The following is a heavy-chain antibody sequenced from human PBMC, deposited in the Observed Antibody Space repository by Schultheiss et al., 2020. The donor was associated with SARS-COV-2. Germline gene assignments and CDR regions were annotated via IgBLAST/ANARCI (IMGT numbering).Heavy chain of an antibody. CDR1: GFTFSSYS. Sequence: GESLKISCVASGFTFSSYSMNWVRQAPGKGLEWVSSISSSSSYIYYADSVKGRFTISRDNAKNSLYLQMNSLRAEDTAVYYCARDFTVTTGNLDYWGQGTLVTVSS. V-gene: IGHV3-21*01. CDR2: ISSSSSYI. CDR3: ARDFTVTTGNLDY. J-gene: IGHJ4*02. D-gene: IGHD4-11*01.